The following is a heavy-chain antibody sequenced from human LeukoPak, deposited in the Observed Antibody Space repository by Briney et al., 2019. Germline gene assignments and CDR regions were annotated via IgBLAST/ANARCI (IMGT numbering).Heavy chain of an antibody. D-gene: IGHD2-8*01. J-gene: IGHJ3*02. CDR1: GGSISSYY. CDR3: ARLGYRTHGVCYHDAFDI. V-gene: IGHV4-59*08. Sequence: LGTLCLTCTVPGGSISSYYWSWIRQPPGKGLEGRGDIYYSGITDYNPSIKCRGTISVDTSKNQFSRNLSFVTAADTAVHYCARLGYRTHGVCYHDAFDIWGQGTMVTVSS. CDR2: IYYSGIT.